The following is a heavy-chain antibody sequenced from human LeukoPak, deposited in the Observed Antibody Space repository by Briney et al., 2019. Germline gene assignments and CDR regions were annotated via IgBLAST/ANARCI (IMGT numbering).Heavy chain of an antibody. CDR1: GYTFSNYF. V-gene: IGHV1-46*01. D-gene: IGHD4-17*01. CDR2: INPSVGST. J-gene: IGHJ5*02. CDR3: ARADYGDDNWFDP. Sequence: ASVKVSCKASGYTFSNYFIHWVRQAPGHGLEWMGIINPSVGSTTYAQKFQGRVTITADESTSTAYMELSSLRSEDTAVYYCARADYGDDNWFDPWGQGTLVTVSS.